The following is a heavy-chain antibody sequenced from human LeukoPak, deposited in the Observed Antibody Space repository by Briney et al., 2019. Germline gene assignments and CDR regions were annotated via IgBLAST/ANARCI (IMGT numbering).Heavy chain of an antibody. Sequence: PSETLSLTCPVSGGSISSYYWSWIRLPPGKGLEWIGYISHSGTTNYNPSLKGRVTISVDTSKNQFSLKLSSVTAPDTAVYYCVRQTHYYGSGTYYFYYYIDVWGRGTTVTVSS. CDR2: ISHSGTT. CDR3: VRQTHYYGSGTYYFYYYIDV. J-gene: IGHJ6*03. D-gene: IGHD3-10*01. V-gene: IGHV4-59*08. CDR1: GGSISSYY.